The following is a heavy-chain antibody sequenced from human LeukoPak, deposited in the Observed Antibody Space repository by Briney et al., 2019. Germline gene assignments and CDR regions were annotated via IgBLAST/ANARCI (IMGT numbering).Heavy chain of an antibody. D-gene: IGHD3-9*01. CDR3: ARGIRYFDWLLFRVPHNHENWFDP. Sequence: PSETLSLTCAVYGGSFSGYYWVWIRQPPGKGLEWIGEINHSGSTNYNPSLKSRVTISVDTSKNQFSLKLISVTAADTAVYYCARGIRYFDWLLFRVPHNHENWFDPWGQGTLVTVSS. CDR1: GGSFSGYY. V-gene: IGHV4-34*01. J-gene: IGHJ5*02. CDR2: INHSGST.